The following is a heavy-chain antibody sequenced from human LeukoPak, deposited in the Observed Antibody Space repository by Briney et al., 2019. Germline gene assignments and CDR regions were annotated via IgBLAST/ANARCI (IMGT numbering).Heavy chain of an antibody. CDR3: ATDLGRYNRYSSGWSADY. CDR1: GYTFTSYY. D-gene: IGHD6-19*01. V-gene: IGHV1-46*01. J-gene: IGHJ4*02. CDR2: INPSGGST. Sequence: ASVKVSCTASGYTFTSYYMHWVRQAPGQGLEWMGIINPSGGSTSYAQKFQGRVTMTEDTSTDTAYMELSSLRSEDTAVYYCATDLGRYNRYSSGWSADYWGQGTLVTVSS.